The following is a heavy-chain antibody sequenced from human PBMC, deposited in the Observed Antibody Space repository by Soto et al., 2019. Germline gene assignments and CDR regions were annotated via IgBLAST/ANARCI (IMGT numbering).Heavy chain of an antibody. Sequence: EVQLVESGGGLVKPGGSLRLSCAASRFTFSSYSMNWVRQAPGKGLEWVSSISSSGNYISYADSVKGRFTISRDNAKKSLFLQMNSLRAEDTALYYCARDSYFDSSGRPSWFDPWGQGTLVTVSS. D-gene: IGHD3-22*01. CDR1: RFTFSSYS. V-gene: IGHV3-21*01. CDR3: ARDSYFDSSGRPSWFDP. J-gene: IGHJ5*02. CDR2: ISSSGNYI.